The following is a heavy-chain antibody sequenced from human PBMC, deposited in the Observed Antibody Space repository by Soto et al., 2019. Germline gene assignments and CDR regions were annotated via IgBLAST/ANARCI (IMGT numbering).Heavy chain of an antibody. Sequence: GGSLRLSCAASKVTLSNHWMHWVRQAPGKGLVWVSRIDDGSGTSYADSVKGRFTVSRDNAKNTLYLQMNSLRAEDTAVYYCARDQLYYNDISGRPLNAFDVWGQGTMVTVSS. D-gene: IGHD3-22*01. V-gene: IGHV3-74*01. CDR1: KVTLSNHW. CDR2: IDDGSGT. J-gene: IGHJ3*01. CDR3: ARDQLYYNDISGRPLNAFDV.